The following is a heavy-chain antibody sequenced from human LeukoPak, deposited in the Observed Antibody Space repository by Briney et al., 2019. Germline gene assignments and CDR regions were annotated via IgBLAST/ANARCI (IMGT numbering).Heavy chain of an antibody. CDR3: ARGDFYYMDV. CDR2: IYYSGST. CDR1: GGSISSYY. V-gene: IGHV4-59*01. Sequence: KSSETLSLTCIVSGGSISSYYWSWIRQPPGKGLEWIGYIYYSGSTNYNPSPKSRVTISVDTSKNQFSLKLSSATAADTAVYYCARGDFYYMDVWGKGTTVTVSS. J-gene: IGHJ6*03.